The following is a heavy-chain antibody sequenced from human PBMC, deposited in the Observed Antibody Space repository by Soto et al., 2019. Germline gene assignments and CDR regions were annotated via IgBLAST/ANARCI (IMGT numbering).Heavy chain of an antibody. V-gene: IGHV1-69*13. CDR3: ARCGLGGHYYYYYGMDV. J-gene: IGHJ6*02. CDR2: IIPIFGTA. D-gene: IGHD3-16*01. CDR1: GGTFSSYA. Sequence: ASVKVSCTASGGTFSSYAISWVRQAPGQGLEWMGGIIPIFGTANYAQKFQGRVTITADESTSTAYMELSSLRSEDTAVYYCARCGLGGHYYYYYGMDVWGQGTTVTVSS.